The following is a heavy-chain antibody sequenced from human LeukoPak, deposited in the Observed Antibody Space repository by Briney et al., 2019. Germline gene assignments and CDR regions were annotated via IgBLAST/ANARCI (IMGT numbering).Heavy chain of an antibody. V-gene: IGHV4-39*02. J-gene: IGHJ3*02. CDR3: ARPSVGEGDLSFHDAFNI. Sequence: SETLSLTCTVSGGSISRSSYYWTWIRQPPGKGLEWIGSIYYSGNTYYNPSLKSRVTISVDTSKNHFSLKLSSVTAADTAVYYCARPSVGEGDLSFHDAFNIWGQGTMVTVSS. CDR2: IYYSGNT. CDR1: GGSISRSSYY. D-gene: IGHD3-16*02.